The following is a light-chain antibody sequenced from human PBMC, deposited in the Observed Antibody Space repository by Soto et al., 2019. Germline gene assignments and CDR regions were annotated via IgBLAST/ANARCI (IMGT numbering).Light chain of an antibody. Sequence: DIPMPQSPSSLSASVGDRVTITCRASQSITTYLNWYRQKPGKAPKLLIYAASSLQSGVPSRFSGSGSETEFTLSISSLQPEDFATYFCQQIYSAPLTFGGGTKVEIK. CDR2: AAS. CDR3: QQIYSAPLT. V-gene: IGKV1-39*01. CDR1: QSITTY. J-gene: IGKJ4*01.